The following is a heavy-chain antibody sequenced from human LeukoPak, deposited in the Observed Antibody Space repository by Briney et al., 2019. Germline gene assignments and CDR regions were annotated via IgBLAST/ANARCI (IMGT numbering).Heavy chain of an antibody. Sequence: SETLSLTCTVSGGSISGQFWTWIPQPAGKGLEWIGRINTSGSTRYSPSLNSRVTMSVDTSKRQFSLNLRSVTAADTAVYYCARGLRSDYDFNWSDSWGRGTLVTVSS. J-gene: IGHJ5*01. CDR3: ARGLRSDYDFNWSDS. V-gene: IGHV4-4*07. CDR1: GGSISGQF. CDR2: INTSGST. D-gene: IGHD3-3*01.